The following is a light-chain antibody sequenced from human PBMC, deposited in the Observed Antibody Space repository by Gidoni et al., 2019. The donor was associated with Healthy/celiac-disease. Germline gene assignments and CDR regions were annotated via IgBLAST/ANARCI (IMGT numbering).Light chain of an antibody. J-gene: IGKJ4*01. CDR2: LGS. CDR1: QSPLHSNGYNY. CDR3: MQALQTPFT. Sequence: VMTLSPLSLPVTPGEPASISCRSSQSPLHSNGYNYLDWYLQKPGQSPQLLIYLGSNRASGVPDRFSGSGAGTDFTLKISRVEAEDVGVYYCMQALQTPFTFGAGTKVEIK. V-gene: IGKV2-28*01.